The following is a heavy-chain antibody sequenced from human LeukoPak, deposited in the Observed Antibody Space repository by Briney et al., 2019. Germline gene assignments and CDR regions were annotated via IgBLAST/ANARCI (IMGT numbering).Heavy chain of an antibody. Sequence: PGRSLRLSCAASGFTFSSYAMHWVRQAPGKGLEGVAVISYDGSNKYYADSVKGRFTISRDNSKNTLYLQMNSLRAEDTAVYYCARVGVPYYYYGMDVWGQGTTVTVSS. CDR3: ARVGVPYYYYGMDV. CDR2: ISYDGSNK. CDR1: GFTFSSYA. V-gene: IGHV3-30-3*01. J-gene: IGHJ6*02.